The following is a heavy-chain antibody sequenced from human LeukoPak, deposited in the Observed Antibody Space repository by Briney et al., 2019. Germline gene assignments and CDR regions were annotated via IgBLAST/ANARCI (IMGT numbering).Heavy chain of an antibody. V-gene: IGHV4-38-2*02. D-gene: IGHD6-19*01. CDR2: IYHSGST. CDR3: ARDTSSGLDY. CDR1: GYSISSGYY. J-gene: IGHJ4*02. Sequence: PSETLSLTCTVSGYSISSGYYWGWIRQPPGKGLEWIGSIYHSGSTYYNPSLKSRVTISVDTSKNQFSLKLSSVTAADTAVYYCARDTSSGLDYWGQGTLVTVSS.